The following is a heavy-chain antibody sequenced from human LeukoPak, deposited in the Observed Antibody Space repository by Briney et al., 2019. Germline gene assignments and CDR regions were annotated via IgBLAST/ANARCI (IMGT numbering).Heavy chain of an antibody. D-gene: IGHD3-3*01. CDR3: ARDRDYDVLSTYYFGAFDI. V-gene: IGHV1-69*06. Sequence: SVKLSCKVSGGTFSNYAINWVRQAPGQGLEWMGGIIPIFNTANYAQKFQGRVTITADKFTNTAYLDLTSLRSDDTAVYYCARDRDYDVLSTYYFGAFDIWGQGTMVTVSS. CDR1: GGTFSNYA. J-gene: IGHJ3*02. CDR2: IIPIFNTA.